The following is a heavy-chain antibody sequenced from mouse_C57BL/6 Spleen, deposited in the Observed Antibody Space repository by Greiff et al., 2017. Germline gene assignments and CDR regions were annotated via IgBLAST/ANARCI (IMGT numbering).Heavy chain of an antibody. V-gene: IGHV1-5*01. Sequence: VQLQQSGTVLARPGASVKMSCKTSGYTFTSYWMHWVKQRPGQGLEWIGAIYPGNSDTSYNQKFKGKAKLTAVTSASTAYMELSSLTNEDSAVYYCTRGSHRGYAMDYWGQGTSVTVSS. CDR1: GYTFTSYW. CDR3: TRGSHRGYAMDY. J-gene: IGHJ4*01. CDR2: IYPGNSDT.